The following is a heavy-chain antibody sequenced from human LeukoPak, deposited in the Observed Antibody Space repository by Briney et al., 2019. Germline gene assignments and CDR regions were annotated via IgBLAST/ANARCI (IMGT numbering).Heavy chain of an antibody. CDR3: AKNRADSRASNYFQD. D-gene: IGHD6-6*01. CDR2: ISSSRSYI. J-gene: IGHJ1*01. V-gene: IGHV3-21*01. Sequence: KTGGSLRLSCAASGFTFSSYSMNWVRQAPGKGLEWVSFISSSRSYIYYADLVKGRFTISRDNSKNMLYLQMNSLGAEDAAVYYCAKNRADSRASNYFQDWGQGTLVTVSS. CDR1: GFTFSSYS.